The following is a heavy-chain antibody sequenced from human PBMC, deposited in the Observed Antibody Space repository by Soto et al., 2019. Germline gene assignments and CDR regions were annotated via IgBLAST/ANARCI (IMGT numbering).Heavy chain of an antibody. J-gene: IGHJ6*02. D-gene: IGHD4-4*01. CDR1: GFTLSSYA. CDR2: ISYDGRNK. V-gene: IGHV3-30*04. CDR3: ARDSFPTTTKGHGVYLYYGVDV. Sequence: GGSLRLSCAASGFTLSSYAMHWVRQAPGKGLEWVAVISYDGRNKYYADSVKGRFTISRDNSKNTLDLQMNSLRAEDTAVFYCARDSFPTTTKGHGVYLYYGVDVWGQGTTVTVSS.